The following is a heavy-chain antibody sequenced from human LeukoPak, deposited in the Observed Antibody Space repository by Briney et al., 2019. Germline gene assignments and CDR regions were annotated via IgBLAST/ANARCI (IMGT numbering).Heavy chain of an antibody. Sequence: PGRSLRLSCAASGFTFSSYAMHWVRQAPGKGLEWVAVISYDGSNKYYADSVKGRFTISRDNSKNTLYLQMSSLRAEDTAVYYCARDQGILTLYYYYGMDVWGQGTTVTVSS. CDR1: GFTFSSYA. J-gene: IGHJ6*02. CDR2: ISYDGSNK. CDR3: ARDQGILTLYYYYGMDV. D-gene: IGHD3-9*01. V-gene: IGHV3-30*04.